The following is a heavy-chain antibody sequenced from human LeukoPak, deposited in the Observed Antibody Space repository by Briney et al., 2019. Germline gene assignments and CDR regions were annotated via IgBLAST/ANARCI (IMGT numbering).Heavy chain of an antibody. CDR2: ISDDGGDK. V-gene: IGHV3-30*18. CDR3: AKQGDNSGLDY. J-gene: IGHJ4*02. D-gene: IGHD5-24*01. Sequence: PGGSLRLSCAASGFTFSSFGMHWVRQAPGKGLEWVAVISDDGGDKYYADSVKGRFTISRDNSKNTLYLQMNSLRAEDTAVYYCAKQGDNSGLDYWGQGTLVTVSS. CDR1: GFTFSSFG.